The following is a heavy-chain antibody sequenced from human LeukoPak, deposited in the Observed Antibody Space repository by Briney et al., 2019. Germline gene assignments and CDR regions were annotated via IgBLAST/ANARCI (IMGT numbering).Heavy chain of an antibody. J-gene: IGHJ4*02. D-gene: IGHD1-26*01. V-gene: IGHV3-21*04. CDR2: ISSSSSYI. Sequence: GGSLRLSCAASGFTFSSYSMNWVRQAPGKGLEWVSSISSSSSYIYYADSVKGRFTISRDNAKNSLYLQMNSLRAEDTAVYYCARERGESGSFDYWGQGTLVTVSS. CDR1: GFTFSSYS. CDR3: ARERGESGSFDY.